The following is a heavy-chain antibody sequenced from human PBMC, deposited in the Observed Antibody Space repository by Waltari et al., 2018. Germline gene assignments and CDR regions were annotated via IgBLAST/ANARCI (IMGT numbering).Heavy chain of an antibody. J-gene: IGHJ4*02. CDR2: INHSGST. CDR3: ARAYRQQLVHPFDY. CDR1: GGSFSGYY. D-gene: IGHD6-13*01. Sequence: QVQLQLWGAGLLKPSETLSLTCAVYGGSFSGYYWSWIRQPPGKGLEWIGEINHSGSTNYNPSLKSRVTISVDTSKNQFSLKLSSVTAADTAVYYCARAYRQQLVHPFDYWGQGTLVTVSS. V-gene: IGHV4-34*01.